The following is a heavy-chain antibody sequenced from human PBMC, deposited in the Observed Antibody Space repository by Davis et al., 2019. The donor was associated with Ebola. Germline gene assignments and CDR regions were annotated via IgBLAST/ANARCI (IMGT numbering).Heavy chain of an antibody. V-gene: IGHV4-34*01. CDR3: ARGAIFGVVRYYYYGMDV. CDR1: GGSFSGYY. Sequence: SETLSLTCAVYGGSFSGYYWSWIRQPPGKGLEWIGEINHSGSTNYNPSLKSRVTISLDTSKNQFSLKLSSVTAADTAVYYCARGAIFGVVRYYYYGMDVWGQGTTVTVSS. J-gene: IGHJ6*02. D-gene: IGHD3-3*01. CDR2: INHSGST.